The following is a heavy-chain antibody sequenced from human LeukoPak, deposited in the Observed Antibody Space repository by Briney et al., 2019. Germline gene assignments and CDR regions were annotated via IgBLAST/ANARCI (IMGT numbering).Heavy chain of an antibody. CDR3: AREYGSGSYYDVGRRNYFDY. D-gene: IGHD3-10*01. Sequence: QAGGSLRLSCAASGFTFSSYWMSWVRQAPGKGLEWVANIKQDGSEKYYVDSVKGRFTISRDNAKNTLYLQMNSLRAEDTAVYYCAREYGSGSYYDVGRRNYFDYWGQGTLVTVSS. J-gene: IGHJ4*02. V-gene: IGHV3-7*03. CDR2: IKQDGSEK. CDR1: GFTFSSYW.